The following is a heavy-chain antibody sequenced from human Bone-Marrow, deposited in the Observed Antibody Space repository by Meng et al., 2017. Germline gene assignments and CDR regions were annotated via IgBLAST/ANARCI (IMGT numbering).Heavy chain of an antibody. CDR3: ARDFDYVWGSLGY. J-gene: IGHJ4*02. CDR1: GFTFSSYW. D-gene: IGHD3-16*01. CDR2: IKQDGSEK. V-gene: IGHV3-7*01. Sequence: GESLKISCAASGFTFSSYWMSWVRQAPGKGLEWVANIKQDGSEKYYVDSVKGRFTISRDNAKNSLYLQMNSLRAEDTAVYYCARDFDYVWGSLGYWGQGTLVTVSS.